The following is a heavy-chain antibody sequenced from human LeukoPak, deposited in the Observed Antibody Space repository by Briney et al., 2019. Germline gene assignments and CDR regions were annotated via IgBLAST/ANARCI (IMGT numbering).Heavy chain of an antibody. D-gene: IGHD6-13*01. CDR2: ISGSGDST. V-gene: IGHV3-23*01. J-gene: IGHJ4*02. CDR3: AKTRPLDSSSWSHGDY. CDR1: GFMFSSNW. Sequence: GGSLRLSCAASGFMFSSNWMSWVRLAPGKGLEWVSAISGSGDSTYYGDSVKGRFTISRDNSKNTLYLQMNSLRAEDTAVYYCAKTRPLDSSSWSHGDYWGQGTLVTVSS.